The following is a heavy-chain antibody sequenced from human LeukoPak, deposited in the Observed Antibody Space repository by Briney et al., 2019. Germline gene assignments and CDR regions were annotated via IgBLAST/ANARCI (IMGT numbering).Heavy chain of an antibody. J-gene: IGHJ4*02. D-gene: IGHD3-16*01. V-gene: IGHV4-34*01. Sequence: SETLSLTCAVYGGSFSGYYWSWIRQLPGKGLEWIGEINHSGSTNYNPSLKSRVTISVDTSKNQFSLKLSSVTAADTAVYYCARGGWRGRVYYFDYWGQGTLVTVSS. CDR2: INHSGST. CDR1: GGSFSGYY. CDR3: ARGGWRGRVYYFDY.